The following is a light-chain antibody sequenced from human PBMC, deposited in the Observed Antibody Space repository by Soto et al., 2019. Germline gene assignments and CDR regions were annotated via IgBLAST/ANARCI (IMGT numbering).Light chain of an antibody. Sequence: ASEGDRVTITCRASQSISSWLAWYQQKPGKAPKLLIYKASSLESGVPSRFSGSGSGTEFTLTISSLQPDDFATYYCQQYNNYSWTVGQGTKVDIK. V-gene: IGKV1-5*03. CDR1: QSISSW. J-gene: IGKJ1*01. CDR2: KAS. CDR3: QQYNNYSWT.